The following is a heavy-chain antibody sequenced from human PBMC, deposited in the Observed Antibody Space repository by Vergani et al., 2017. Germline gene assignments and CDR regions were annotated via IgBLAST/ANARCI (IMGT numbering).Heavy chain of an antibody. J-gene: IGHJ6*02. CDR3: AGDQPSGSGYYYLNYYYYGMDV. D-gene: IGHD3-22*01. CDR2: ISAYNGNT. Sequence: QVQLVQSGAEVKKPGASVKVSCKASGYTFTSYGISWVRQAPGQGLEWMGWISAYNGNTNYAQKVQGRVTMTTDTSTSTAYMELRSLRSDDTAVYYCAGDQPSGSGYYYLNYYYYGMDVWGQGTTVTVSS. CDR1: GYTFTSYG. V-gene: IGHV1-18*04.